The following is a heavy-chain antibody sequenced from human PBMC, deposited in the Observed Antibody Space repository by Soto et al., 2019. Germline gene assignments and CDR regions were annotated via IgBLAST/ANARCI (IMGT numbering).Heavy chain of an antibody. J-gene: IGHJ4*02. V-gene: IGHV3-23*01. CDR3: AKRRGAGGHFDY. CDR2: VSIGGST. D-gene: IGHD2-15*01. CDR1: GCPCSSYA. Sequence: PGSAVKGTCVALGCPCSSYAMGWVRQGPGKGLEWVAVVSIGGSTHYADSVRGRFTISRDNSKNTLSLQMNSLTAEDTAVYFCAKRRGAGGHFDYWGQGALVTV.